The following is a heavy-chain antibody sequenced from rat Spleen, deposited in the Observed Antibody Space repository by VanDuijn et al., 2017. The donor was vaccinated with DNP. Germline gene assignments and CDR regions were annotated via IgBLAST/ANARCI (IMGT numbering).Heavy chain of an antibody. Sequence: EVQLVESGGGPVQPGRSLKLSCVASGFTFNNYWMSWIRQAPGKGLEWVASIANTGDNTYYSDSVKGRFSISRDNAKSTLYLQMNSLRSEDTATYYCARPNNSGYFDYWGQGVMVTVSS. J-gene: IGHJ2*01. CDR1: GFTFNNYW. CDR2: IANTGDNT. CDR3: ARPNNSGYFDY. D-gene: IGHD4-3*01. V-gene: IGHV5-31*01.